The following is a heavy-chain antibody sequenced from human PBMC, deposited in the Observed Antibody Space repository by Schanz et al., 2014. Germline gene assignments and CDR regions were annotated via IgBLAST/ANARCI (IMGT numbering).Heavy chain of an antibody. Sequence: EVQLVESGGGLVQPGGSLRLSCETSGFTFSNHAMSWVRQAPGKGLEWVSAISGRGGRTYYADYVKGRFTISRDKSKSTLYMQMNSLRAEDTAVYYCAKDCPSDSGDHCFDFWGQGTLVTVSS. CDR2: ISGRGGRT. V-gene: IGHV3-23*04. J-gene: IGHJ4*02. CDR1: GFTFSNHA. D-gene: IGHD4-17*01. CDR3: AKDCPSDSGDHCFDF.